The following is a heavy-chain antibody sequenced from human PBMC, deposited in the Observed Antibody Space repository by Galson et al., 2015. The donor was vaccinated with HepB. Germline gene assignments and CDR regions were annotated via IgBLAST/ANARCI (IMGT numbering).Heavy chain of an antibody. CDR3: ARSRGAGEYFEY. Sequence: SVTVSCKASGYTFTNYGISWVRQAPGQGLEWMGWISAYNGNTNYAQKLQGRVTMTTETSTTTAYMELRSLRSDDTAVYYCARSRGAGEYFEYWGQGTLVTVSS. CDR1: GYTFTNYG. CDR2: ISAYNGNT. J-gene: IGHJ4*02. D-gene: IGHD7-27*01. V-gene: IGHV1-18*01.